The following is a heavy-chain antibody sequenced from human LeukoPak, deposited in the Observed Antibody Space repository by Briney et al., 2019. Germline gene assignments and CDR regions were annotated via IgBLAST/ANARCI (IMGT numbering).Heavy chain of an antibody. V-gene: IGHV1-18*01. D-gene: IGHD1-26*01. J-gene: IGHJ5*02. CDR3: ARLEELRNWFDP. Sequence: ASVKVSCKASGYTFTSYGISWVRQAPGQGREWMGWISAYNGNTNYAQKLQGRVTMTTDTSTSTAYMELRSLRSDDTAVYYCARLEELRNWFDPWGQGTLVTVSS. CDR1: GYTFTSYG. CDR2: ISAYNGNT.